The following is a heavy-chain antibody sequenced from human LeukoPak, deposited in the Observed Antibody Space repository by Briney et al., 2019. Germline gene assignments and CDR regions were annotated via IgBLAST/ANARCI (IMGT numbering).Heavy chain of an antibody. J-gene: IGHJ6*03. Sequence: GASVKVSCKASGYTFASYDINWVRQATGQGLEWMGWMNPNSGNTGYAQKFQGRVTMTRNTSISTAYMELSSLRSEDTAVYYCARRSGAAGTYYYYYYYMDVWGKGTTVTVSS. D-gene: IGHD6-13*01. CDR1: GYTFASYD. CDR2: MNPNSGNT. CDR3: ARRSGAAGTYYYYYYYMDV. V-gene: IGHV1-8*01.